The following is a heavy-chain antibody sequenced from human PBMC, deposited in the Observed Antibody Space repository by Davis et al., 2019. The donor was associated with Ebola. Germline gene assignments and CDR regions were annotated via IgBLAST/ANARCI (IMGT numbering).Heavy chain of an antibody. J-gene: IGHJ6*02. CDR3: ARIDFGMDD. Sequence: SGPTLVTPTQTLTPTCTFSGFSLSIAKMRVSWIRQPPGKALEWLARIDWNDDEFYSTSLKTRLAISKDTSKNQVVLTMTNMDPVDTATYYCARIDFGMDDWGQGTTVTVSS. CDR2: IDWNDDE. D-gene: IGHD3/OR15-3a*01. V-gene: IGHV2-70*04. CDR1: GFSLSIAKMR.